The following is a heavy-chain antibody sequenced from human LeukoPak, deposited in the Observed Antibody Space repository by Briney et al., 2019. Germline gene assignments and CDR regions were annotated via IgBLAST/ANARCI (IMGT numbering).Heavy chain of an antibody. CDR3: ASFYGDY. CDR2: IYYSGST. V-gene: IGHV4-59*01. CDR1: GGSISSYY. D-gene: IGHD2/OR15-2a*01. J-gene: IGHJ4*02. Sequence: SETLSLTCSVSGGSISSYYWSWIRQPPGKGLEWIGYIYYSGSTNYNPSLKSRVTISVDTSKNQFSLKLSSVTAADTAVYYCASFYGDYWGQGTLVTVSS.